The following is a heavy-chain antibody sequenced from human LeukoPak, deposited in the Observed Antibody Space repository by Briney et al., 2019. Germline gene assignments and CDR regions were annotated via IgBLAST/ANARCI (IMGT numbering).Heavy chain of an antibody. CDR3: ARVGAGYSSYLFDY. CDR2: ISSSGRTM. Sequence: PGGSLRLSCTASGFTFGDYAMSWFRQAPGKGPEWVSNISSSGRTMYYADSVKGRFTISRDNAKSSLYLQMNSLRAEDTAVYYCARVGAGYSSYLFDYWGQGTLVTVSS. J-gene: IGHJ4*02. CDR1: GFTFGDYA. V-gene: IGHV3-11*01. D-gene: IGHD5-12*01.